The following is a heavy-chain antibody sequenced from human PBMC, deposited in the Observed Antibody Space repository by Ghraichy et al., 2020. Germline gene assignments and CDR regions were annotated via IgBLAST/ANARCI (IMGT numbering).Heavy chain of an antibody. D-gene: IGHD3-10*01. J-gene: IGHJ4*02. CDR3: ARDLDYYGSGSYYNYYFDY. CDR1: GFTFSSYS. Sequence: GGSLRLSCAASGFTFSSYSMNWVRQAPGKGLEWVSYISSSSSTIYYADSVKGRFTISRDNAKNSLYLQMNSLRDEDTAVYYCARDLDYYGSGSYYNYYFDYWGQGTLVTVSS. V-gene: IGHV3-48*02. CDR2: ISSSSSTI.